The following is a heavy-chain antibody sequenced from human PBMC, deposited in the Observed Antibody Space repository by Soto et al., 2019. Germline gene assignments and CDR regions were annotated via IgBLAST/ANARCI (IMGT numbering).Heavy chain of an antibody. Sequence: QVQLLESGPGLRKPSQTLFLTCTVSGGYISSAGSFWSWVRQHPGKGLEWIGYMSHSETTHYNSSLKSRVTISIDTSKNQFSLNLDSLTAAGTAVYYCARGYSRPDWFDSWGPGTLVIVSS. CDR1: GGYISSAGSF. CDR3: ARGYSRPDWFDS. J-gene: IGHJ5*01. CDR2: MSHSETT. D-gene: IGHD5-12*01. V-gene: IGHV4-31*03.